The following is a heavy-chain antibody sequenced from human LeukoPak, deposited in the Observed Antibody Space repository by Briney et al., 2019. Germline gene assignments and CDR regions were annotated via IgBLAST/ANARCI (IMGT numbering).Heavy chain of an antibody. V-gene: IGHV1-69*13. CDR2: IIPIFGIA. D-gene: IGHD3-22*01. CDR1: GGTFSSYA. Sequence: PEASVKVSCKASGGTFSSYAISWVRQAPGQGLEWMGGIIPIFGIANYAQKFQGRVTITADESTSTAYMELSSLRSEDTAVYYCARIMYYYDSSGYHGEYYFDYWGQGTLVTVSS. J-gene: IGHJ4*02. CDR3: ARIMYYYDSSGYHGEYYFDY.